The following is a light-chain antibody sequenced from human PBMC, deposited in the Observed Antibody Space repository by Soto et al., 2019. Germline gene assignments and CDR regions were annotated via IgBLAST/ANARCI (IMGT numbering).Light chain of an antibody. Sequence: EIVLTQSPVTLSLSPGERATLSCRASQSVSSSYLAWYQQKPGQAPRLFIHGASSRATGVPERFSGSGSGTDFTLTISRLEPEDFAVYYCQQYGSSGTFGQGTKVDIK. CDR1: QSVSSSY. V-gene: IGKV3-20*01. J-gene: IGKJ1*01. CDR2: GAS. CDR3: QQYGSSGT.